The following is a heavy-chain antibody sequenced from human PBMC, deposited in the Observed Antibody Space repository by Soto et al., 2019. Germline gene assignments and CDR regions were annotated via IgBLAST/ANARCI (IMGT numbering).Heavy chain of an antibody. CDR2: ISYDGSNK. CDR3: ARGPSSLTRFDY. J-gene: IGHJ4*02. V-gene: IGHV3-30-3*01. D-gene: IGHD2-2*01. CDR1: GFTFSSYA. Sequence: GGSLRLSCAASGFTFSSYAMHWVRQAPGKGLEWVAVISYDGSNKYYADSVKGRFTISRDNSKNTLYVQMNSLRAEDTAVYYCARGPSSLTRFDYWGQGTLVTLSS.